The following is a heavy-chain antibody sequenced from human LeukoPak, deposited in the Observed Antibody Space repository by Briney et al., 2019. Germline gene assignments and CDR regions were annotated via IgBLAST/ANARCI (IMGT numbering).Heavy chain of an antibody. V-gene: IGHV3-13*01. CDR3: ARVLGTTSDYYGMDV. D-gene: IGHD1-7*01. Sequence: GGSLRLSCAASGFTFSSYDMHWVRQATGKGLEWVSAIGTAGDTYYPGSVKGRFTISRENAKNSLYLQMNSLRAEDTAVYHCARVLGTTSDYYGMDVWGQGTTVTVSS. J-gene: IGHJ6*02. CDR1: GFTFSSYD. CDR2: IGTAGDT.